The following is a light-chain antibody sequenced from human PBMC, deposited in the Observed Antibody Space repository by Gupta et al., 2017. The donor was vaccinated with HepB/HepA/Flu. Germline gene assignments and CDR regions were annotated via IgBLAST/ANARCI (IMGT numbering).Light chain of an antibody. V-gene: IGLV2-23*02. CDR2: EVN. CDR3: WSYAGGNL. Sequence: QSALTQPASVSGSPGQSITISCTGTTSDVGSYNLVSWYQQHPGKAPKLMIYEVNKQPSVVSNRFSGSKSGHTASLTISGLQAEDEGDYYCWSYAGGNLFSGGTKLTVL. CDR1: TSDVGSYNL. J-gene: IGLJ2*01.